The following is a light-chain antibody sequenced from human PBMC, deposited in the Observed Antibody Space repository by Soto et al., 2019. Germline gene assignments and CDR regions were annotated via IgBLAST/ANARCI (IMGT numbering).Light chain of an antibody. CDR3: QQYTKWPLT. CDR2: HAS. V-gene: IGKV3-15*01. Sequence: ETVMTQSPATLSVSPGERPTLSCRASQSVYSNLAWYQQKPGQAPRLLIYHASTRATGIPARFSGGGSGTEFTLTISSLQSEDFAVYYCQQYTKWPLTFGGGTKVEIK. J-gene: IGKJ4*01. CDR1: QSVYSN.